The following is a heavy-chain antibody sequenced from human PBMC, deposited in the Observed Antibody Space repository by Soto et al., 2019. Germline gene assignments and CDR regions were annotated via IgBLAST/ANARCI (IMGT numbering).Heavy chain of an antibody. Sequence: PGGSLRLSCATSGFTFSSYAMSWVRQAPGKGLEWVSAISGSGGSTYYADSVKGRFTISRDNSKNTLYLQMNSLRAEDTAVYYCAKVGRVAGNYLTFDYWGQGTLVTVSS. CDR2: ISGSGGST. CDR3: AKVGRVAGNYLTFDY. CDR1: GFTFSSYA. D-gene: IGHD6-19*01. J-gene: IGHJ4*02. V-gene: IGHV3-23*01.